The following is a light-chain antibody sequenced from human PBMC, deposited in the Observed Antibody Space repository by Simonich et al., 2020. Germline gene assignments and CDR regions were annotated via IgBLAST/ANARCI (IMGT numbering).Light chain of an antibody. CDR3: QQYGSSPPYT. Sequence: EIVLTQSPGTLSLSPGERATLSCRASQRVSSSSLAWYQPTPGQAPRLLIYGASSRATGIPDRFSGSGSGTDFTLTISRLEPEDVAVYYCQQYGSSPPYTFGQGTKLEIK. V-gene: IGKV3-20*01. J-gene: IGKJ2*01. CDR1: QRVSSSS. CDR2: GAS.